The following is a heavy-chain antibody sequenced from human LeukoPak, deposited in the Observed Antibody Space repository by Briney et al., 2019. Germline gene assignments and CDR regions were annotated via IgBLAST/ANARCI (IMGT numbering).Heavy chain of an antibody. V-gene: IGHV4-59*01. CDR3: ACGYSYGHFDY. CDR1: AGSISSYY. J-gene: IGHJ4*02. Sequence: SETLSLTCTVSAGSISSYYWSWIRQPPGKGLEWIWYIYYSGSTNYNPSLKSRVTISIDTSKNHFSLKLSSVTAADTAVYYCACGYSYGHFDYWGQGTLVTVSS. D-gene: IGHD5-18*01. CDR2: IYYSGST.